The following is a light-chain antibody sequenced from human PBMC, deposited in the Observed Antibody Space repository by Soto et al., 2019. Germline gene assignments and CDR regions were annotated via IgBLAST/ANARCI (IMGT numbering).Light chain of an antibody. J-gene: IGKJ1*01. Sequence: EIVLTQSPATLSLSPGERATISCRASQSVSNYLAWYQQKHGQAPRLLIYDASNRATGIPARFSGSGYGTDFTLTISSLEPEDFAVYYCQQRSNWPLTFGQGTKV. CDR3: QQRSNWPLT. CDR2: DAS. CDR1: QSVSNY. V-gene: IGKV3-11*01.